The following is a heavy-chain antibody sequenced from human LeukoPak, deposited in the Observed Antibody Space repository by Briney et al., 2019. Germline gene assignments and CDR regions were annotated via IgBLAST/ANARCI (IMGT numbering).Heavy chain of an antibody. CDR3: ARDIRGVVTDYFDY. V-gene: IGHV4-61*01. Sequence: SETLSLTCTVSGGSVSSRYHYWSWIRQPPGKGLEWIGYIHYSGSTNYNPSLKSRVTISVDTSENQFSLKLRSVTAADTAVYYCARDIRGVVTDYFDYWGQGTLVPVSS. D-gene: IGHD2-21*02. CDR1: GGSVSSRYHY. J-gene: IGHJ4*02. CDR2: IHYSGST.